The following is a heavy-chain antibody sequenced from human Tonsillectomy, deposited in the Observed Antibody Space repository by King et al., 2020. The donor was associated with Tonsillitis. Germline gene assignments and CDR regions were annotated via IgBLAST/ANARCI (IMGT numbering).Heavy chain of an antibody. J-gene: IGHJ4*02. CDR2: IYPSGST. Sequence: VQLQESGPGLVKPSGTLSLTCAVSGDSINNSNWWTWVRQTPGKGLEWIGEIYPSGSTNYNPSLKSRVTLSVDKSKNQFSLKLNSVTAADTAVYYCARDKAFYNSWSGFYRGGDGFDYWGPGTLAT. CDR3: ARDKAFYNSWSGFYRGGDGFDY. V-gene: IGHV4-4*02. CDR1: GDSINNSNW. D-gene: IGHD3-3*01.